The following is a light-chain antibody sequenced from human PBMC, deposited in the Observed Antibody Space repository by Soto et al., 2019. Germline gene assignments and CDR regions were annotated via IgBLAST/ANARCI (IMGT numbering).Light chain of an antibody. J-gene: IGLJ3*02. CDR2: DVT. V-gene: IGLV2-11*01. CDR3: CSYAGFYTLV. CDR1: SSDVGGYNY. Sequence: QSALTQPASVSGSPGQSITISCTGSSSDVGGYNYVSWYQVHPGKAPKLIIYDVTKRPSGVPDRFSGSKSGNTASLTISGLQAEDESEYYCCSYAGFYTLVFGGGTQLTVL.